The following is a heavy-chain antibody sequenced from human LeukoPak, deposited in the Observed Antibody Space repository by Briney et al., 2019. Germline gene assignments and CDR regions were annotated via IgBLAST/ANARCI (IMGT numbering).Heavy chain of an antibody. D-gene: IGHD3-9*01. Sequence: GGSLRLSCADSGFTFSSNYMRWVRQAPGKGLEWVSVIYSGGSTHYSDSVRGRFTISRDNSKNTLYLQMNSLRAEDTAVYYCARDRLHYDSLTGYPADWGQGTLVTVSS. CDR2: IYSGGST. CDR3: ARDRLHYDSLTGYPAD. CDR1: GFTFSSNY. J-gene: IGHJ4*02. V-gene: IGHV3-66*01.